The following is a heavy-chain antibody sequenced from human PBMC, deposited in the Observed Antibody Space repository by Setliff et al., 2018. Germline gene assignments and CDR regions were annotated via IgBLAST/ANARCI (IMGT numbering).Heavy chain of an antibody. V-gene: IGHV4-38-2*02. D-gene: IGHD4-17*01. Sequence: SETLSLTCTVSGYSISSGHYWGWIRQPPGKGLEWIGSISHSGSTYYNPSLRSRVTISLDTSKSQFSPKLTSVTAADTGVYYCAGGRRYDYGWDFDYWGEGTLVTVSS. CDR3: AGGRRYDYGWDFDY. CDR2: ISHSGST. CDR1: GYSISSGHY. J-gene: IGHJ4*02.